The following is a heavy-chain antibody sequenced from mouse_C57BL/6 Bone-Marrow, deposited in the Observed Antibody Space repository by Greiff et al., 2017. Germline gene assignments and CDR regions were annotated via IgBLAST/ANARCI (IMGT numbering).Heavy chain of an antibody. J-gene: IGHJ4*01. CDR3: ARTGIYDGDPYAMDY. Sequence: QVQLQQSGAELARPGASVKLSCTASGYTFTSYGISWVQQRTGQGLEWIGEIYHRSGNTYYYEKFTVKATLTADKSSSKDYIELRSLTSEDSAIYFCARTGIYDGDPYAMDYWGQGTSVTVSS. CDR2: IYHRSGNT. D-gene: IGHD2-13*01. V-gene: IGHV1-81*01. CDR1: GYTFTSYG.